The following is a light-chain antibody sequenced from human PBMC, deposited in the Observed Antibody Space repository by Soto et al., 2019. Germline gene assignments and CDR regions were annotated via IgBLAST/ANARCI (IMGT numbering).Light chain of an antibody. Sequence: NVLTQSPGNLSLSPGQRATLPCRSSQSLSGNYLAWYQQKPGQAPRVVIYRASIRATGISDRFSGSGSGTDFTLTISRLEPEDFAVYYCQHYGASPWTFGQGTKVDIK. V-gene: IGKV3-20*01. CDR1: QSLSGNY. CDR3: QHYGASPWT. CDR2: RAS. J-gene: IGKJ1*01.